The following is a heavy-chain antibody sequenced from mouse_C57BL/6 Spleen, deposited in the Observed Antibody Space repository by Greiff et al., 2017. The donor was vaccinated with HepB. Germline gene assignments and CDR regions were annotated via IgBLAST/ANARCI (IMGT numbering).Heavy chain of an antibody. CDR2: INYDGSST. D-gene: IGHD1-1*01. V-gene: IGHV5-16*01. CDR3: AREGFITTVVATDWYFDV. Sequence: DVMLVESEGGLVQPGSSMKLSCTASGFTFSDYYMAWVRQVPEKGLEWVANINYDGSSTYYLDSLKSRFIISRDNAKKIIYLQMRSLKAEDTATYYCAREGFITTVVATDWYFDVWGTGTTVTVSS. CDR1: GFTFSDYY. J-gene: IGHJ1*03.